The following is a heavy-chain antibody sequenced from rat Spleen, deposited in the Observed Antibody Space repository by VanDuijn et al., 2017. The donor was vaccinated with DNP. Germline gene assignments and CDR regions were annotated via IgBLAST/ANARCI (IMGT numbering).Heavy chain of an antibody. Sequence: EVQLVESGGGLVRPGRSLKLSCAASGFTFSNYYMAWVRQAPKKGLEWVATISTSGSRTYYPDSVKGRFTISRDNAKSSLYLQMNSLKSEDTATYYCARRDYSGALGHWGHGVMVTVSS. CDR2: ISTSGSRT. D-gene: IGHD1-1*01. V-gene: IGHV5-25*01. CDR1: GFTFSNYY. J-gene: IGHJ2*01. CDR3: ARRDYSGALGH.